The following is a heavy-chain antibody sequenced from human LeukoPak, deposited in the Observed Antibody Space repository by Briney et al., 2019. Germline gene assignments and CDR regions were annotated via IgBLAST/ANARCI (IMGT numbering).Heavy chain of an antibody. V-gene: IGHV4-34*01. J-gene: IGHJ6*03. D-gene: IGHD6-13*01. CDR1: GGSFSGYY. CDR2: INHSGST. Sequence: SETLSLTCAVYGGSFSGYYWSWIRQPPGKGMEWIGEINHSGSTNYNPSLKSRVTISVDTSKNQFSLKLSSVTAADTAVYYCARGSGIAAPAYYYYYMXVWGKGTTVTVSS. CDR3: ARGSGIAAPAYYYYYMXV.